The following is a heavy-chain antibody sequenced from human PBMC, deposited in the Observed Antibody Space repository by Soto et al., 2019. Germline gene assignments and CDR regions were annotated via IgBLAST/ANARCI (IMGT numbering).Heavy chain of an antibody. Sequence: QVQLVESGGGVVQPGRSLRLSCAASGFIFSSYGMHWVRQAPGKGLEWVAVISYEGSHTYYADSVKGRFTITRDNSQNTLYLQMHSLRPEDTAVYYCAKEVHCGGGSCSWSEGFDYWGQGTLLTVSS. CDR2: ISYEGSHT. J-gene: IGHJ4*02. D-gene: IGHD2-15*01. CDR1: GFIFSSYG. CDR3: AKEVHCGGGSCSWSEGFDY. V-gene: IGHV3-30*18.